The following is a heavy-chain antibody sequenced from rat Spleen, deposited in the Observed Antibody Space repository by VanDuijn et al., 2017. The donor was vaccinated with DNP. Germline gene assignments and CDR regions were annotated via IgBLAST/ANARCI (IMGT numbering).Heavy chain of an antibody. J-gene: IGHJ1*01. V-gene: IGHV3-1*01. D-gene: IGHD1-9*01. Sequence: EVQLQESGSGLVKPSQSLSLTCSVTGYSITSNYWGWIRKFPGNKLEYIGHISYSGGTNYNPSLKSRISITRDTSKNQVFLQLNSVTTEDTATYYCARGVSSYYGYNSYWYFDFWGPGTMVTVSS. CDR3: ARGVSSYYGYNSYWYFDF. CDR1: GYSITSNY. CDR2: ISYSGGT.